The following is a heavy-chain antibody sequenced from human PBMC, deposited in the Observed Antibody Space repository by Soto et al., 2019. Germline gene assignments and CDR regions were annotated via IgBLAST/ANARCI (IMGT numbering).Heavy chain of an antibody. V-gene: IGHV1-18*01. CDR1: GYTFTRYG. D-gene: IGHD2-8*01. Sequence: GASVKVSCKASGYTFTRYGIGWVRQAPGQGLEWMGWISGYNGDTNYAREFQGRVSMTIDTSTTTAYMELRSLTSDDTAVYYCAKNGQPPYYYYGLDVWGQGTKVTVSS. CDR3: AKNGQPPYYYYGLDV. CDR2: ISGYNGDT. J-gene: IGHJ6*02.